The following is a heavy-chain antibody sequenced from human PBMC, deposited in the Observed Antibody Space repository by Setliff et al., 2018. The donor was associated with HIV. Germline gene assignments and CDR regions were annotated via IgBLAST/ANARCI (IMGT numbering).Heavy chain of an antibody. J-gene: IGHJ4*01. Sequence: GGSLRLSCAASGFNVSHNYMTWVRQAPGRGLEWVAMISYDGSKKSHADFVKGHFTISRDNSKNTLYLEMNSLRAEDTAVYYCVRGEREWLLGGGRTSFDYWGHGTLVTVSS. V-gene: IGHV3-30-3*01. CDR2: ISYDGSKK. D-gene: IGHD3-3*01. CDR1: GFNVSHNY. CDR3: VRGEREWLLGGGRTSFDY.